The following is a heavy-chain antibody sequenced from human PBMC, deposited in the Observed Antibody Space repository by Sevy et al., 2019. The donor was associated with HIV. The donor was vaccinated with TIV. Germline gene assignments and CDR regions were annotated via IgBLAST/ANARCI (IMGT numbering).Heavy chain of an antibody. Sequence: GGSLRLSCAASGFTFSSYGMHWVRQAPGKGLEWVAVIWYDGSNKYYADSVKGRFTISRDNSKNTLYLQMNSLRAEDTAVYYCAMGTVTIGGRAFDIWGQGTMVTVSS. CDR2: IWYDGSNK. D-gene: IGHD4-17*01. V-gene: IGHV3-33*01. CDR1: GFTFSSYG. J-gene: IGHJ3*02. CDR3: AMGTVTIGGRAFDI.